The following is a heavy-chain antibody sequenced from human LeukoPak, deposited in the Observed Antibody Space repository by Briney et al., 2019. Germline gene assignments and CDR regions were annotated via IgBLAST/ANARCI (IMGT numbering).Heavy chain of an antibody. J-gene: IGHJ4*02. D-gene: IGHD2-8*02. Sequence: PSETLSLTCTVSGGSISSYYWSWIRQPPGKGLEWIGYIYYSGSTNYNPSLKSRVTISVDTSKNQFSLKLSSVTADDTAVYYCARGTGRGYNFGYWGQGTLVTVSS. CDR2: IYYSGST. CDR1: GGSISSYY. V-gene: IGHV4-59*01. CDR3: ARGTGRGYNFGY.